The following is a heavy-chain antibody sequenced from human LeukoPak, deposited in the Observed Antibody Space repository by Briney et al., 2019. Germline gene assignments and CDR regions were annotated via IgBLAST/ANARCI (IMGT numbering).Heavy chain of an antibody. Sequence: GGSLRLSCAASGFPFNDYYMNWIRQAPGKGLEWLSYISSPGTTMFYADSVKGRFTISRDYGRNSLYLQMNNLRVEDTAVYYCARGWHYSESGSYFKWYFDLWGRGTLVTVSS. V-gene: IGHV3-11*01. CDR1: GFPFNDYY. CDR2: ISSPGTTM. CDR3: ARGWHYSESGSYFKWYFDL. J-gene: IGHJ2*01. D-gene: IGHD3-10*01.